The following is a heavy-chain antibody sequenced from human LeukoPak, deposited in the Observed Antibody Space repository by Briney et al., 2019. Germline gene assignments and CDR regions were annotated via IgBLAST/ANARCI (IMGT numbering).Heavy chain of an antibody. D-gene: IGHD1-1*01. CDR3: AREGRLENFDY. CDR1: GGSISSSFHY. CDR2: IYYNGST. Sequence: SETLSLTCSVSGGSISSSFHYWGWIRQPPGKGLEWIGSIYYNGSTYYNPSLKSRVTISVDTSKNQLSLKLSSVTAADTAVYYCAREGRLENFDYWGQGALVTVSS. J-gene: IGHJ4*02. V-gene: IGHV4-39*07.